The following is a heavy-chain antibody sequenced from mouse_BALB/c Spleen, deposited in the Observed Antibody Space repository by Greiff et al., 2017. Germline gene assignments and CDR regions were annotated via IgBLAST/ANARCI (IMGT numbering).Heavy chain of an antibody. V-gene: IGHV1-7*01. CDR2: INPSTGYT. CDR3: ARGYGKRY. J-gene: IGHJ2*01. D-gene: IGHD2-10*02. Sequence: VQLVESGAELAKPGASVKMSCKASGYTFTSYWMHWVKQRPGQGLEWIGYINPSTGYTEYNQKFKDKATLTADKSSSTAYMQLSSLTSEDSAVYYCARGYGKRYWGQGTTLTVSS. CDR1: GYTFTSYW.